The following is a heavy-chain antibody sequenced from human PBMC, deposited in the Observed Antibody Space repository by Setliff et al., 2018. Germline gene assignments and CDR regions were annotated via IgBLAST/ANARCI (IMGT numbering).Heavy chain of an antibody. CDR2: IYYSGST. Sequence: PSETLSLTCAVYGGSFSGYYWSWIRQPPGKGLEWIGYIYYSGSTNYNPSLKSRVTISVDTSKNQFSLKLSSVTAADTAVYYCAREGYYNFWSGFMDVWGQGTTVTVSS. CDR3: AREGYYNFWSGFMDV. V-gene: IGHV4-59*01. D-gene: IGHD3-3*01. CDR1: GGSFSGYY. J-gene: IGHJ6*02.